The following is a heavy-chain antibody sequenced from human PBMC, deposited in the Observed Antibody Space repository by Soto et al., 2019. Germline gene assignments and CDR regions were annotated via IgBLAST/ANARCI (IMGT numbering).Heavy chain of an antibody. Sequence: PGESLKISCKGFGYSFTTYWIGWVRQMPGKGLEWMGIIYPGNSDTRYSPSFQGQVTISADKSISTAYLQWSSLRASDTAMYFCVSGQYLPPPATDLRMGYYYGMDVWGQGTTVTVSS. V-gene: IGHV5-51*01. CDR3: VSGQYLPPPATDLRMGYYYGMDV. CDR1: GYSFTTYW. CDR2: IYPGNSDT. D-gene: IGHD6-25*01. J-gene: IGHJ6*02.